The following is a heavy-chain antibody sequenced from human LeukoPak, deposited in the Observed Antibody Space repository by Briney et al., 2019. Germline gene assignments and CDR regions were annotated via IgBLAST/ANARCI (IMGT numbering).Heavy chain of an antibody. V-gene: IGHV4-30-4*01. J-gene: IGHJ4*02. D-gene: IGHD3-22*01. CDR2: IYYSGST. Sequence: SQTLSLTCTVSGGSISRGDYYWGWIRQPPGKGLEWIGYIYYSGSTYYNPSLKSRVTISVDTSKNQFSLKLSSVTAADTAVYYCARASSMIVVWFDYWGQGTLVTVSS. CDR1: GGSISRGDYY. CDR3: ARASSMIVVWFDY.